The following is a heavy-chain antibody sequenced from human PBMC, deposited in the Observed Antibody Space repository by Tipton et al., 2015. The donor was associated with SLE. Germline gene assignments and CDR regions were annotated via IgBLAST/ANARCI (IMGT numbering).Heavy chain of an antibody. V-gene: IGHV4-4*08. CDR1: GGSISSYY. J-gene: IGHJ3*02. CDR3: ARRGGIGAFDI. Sequence: TLSLTCTVSGGSISSYYWSWIRQPPGKGLEWIGYIYTSGSTNYNPSLKSRVTISVDTSKNQFSLKLSSVTAADTAVYYCARRGGIGAFDIWGQGTMVTVPS. CDR2: IYTSGST. D-gene: IGHD6-13*01.